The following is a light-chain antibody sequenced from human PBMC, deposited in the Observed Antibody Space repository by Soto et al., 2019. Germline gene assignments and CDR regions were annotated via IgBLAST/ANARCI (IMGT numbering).Light chain of an antibody. J-gene: IGLJ3*02. CDR3: GTWDSSLSAGV. V-gene: IGLV1-51*01. CDR1: SSNIGDNY. Sequence: QSVLTQPPSVSAAPGQKVTISCSGSSSNIGDNYVSWCQQVPGTAPQVLIYDNNKRPSGIPDRFSGSKSGTSATLGITGLQTGDEADYYCGTWDSSLSAGVFGGGTKLTVL. CDR2: DNN.